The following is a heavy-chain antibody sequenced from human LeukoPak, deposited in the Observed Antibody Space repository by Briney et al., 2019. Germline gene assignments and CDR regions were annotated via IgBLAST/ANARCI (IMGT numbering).Heavy chain of an antibody. CDR1: GDSISSSNCY. V-gene: IGHV4-39*03. CDR2: IYFSGGT. Sequence: SETLSLTCTVSGDSISSSNCYWGWIRQPPGKGLEWIGSIYFSGGTYYNASLKSRVTISVDTSKNQFSLKLTSVTAADTAVYYCTKGRGIWGQGTLVTVSS. CDR3: TKGRGI. J-gene: IGHJ4*02. D-gene: IGHD3-10*01.